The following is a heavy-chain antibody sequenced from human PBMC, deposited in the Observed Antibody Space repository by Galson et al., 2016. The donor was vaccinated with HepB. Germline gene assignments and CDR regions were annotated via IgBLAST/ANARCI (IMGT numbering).Heavy chain of an antibody. Sequence: LSLTCTVSGGSISSDSHYWIWIRQYPGKGLEWIGYIYYTGSTYYNPSLQSRVTISVDTSKNQFSLKLRSVTAADTAVYYCARGITGTTWPTYYFDYWGQGTLVTVSS. V-gene: IGHV4-31*03. J-gene: IGHJ4*02. D-gene: IGHD1-20*01. CDR3: ARGITGTTWPTYYFDY. CDR2: IYYTGST. CDR1: GGSISSDSHY.